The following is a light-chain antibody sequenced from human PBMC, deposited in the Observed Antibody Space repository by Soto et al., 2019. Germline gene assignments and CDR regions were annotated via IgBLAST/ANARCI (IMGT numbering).Light chain of an antibody. V-gene: IGKV2D-29*01. Sequence: DIGMTQSPLSLPVTPGEPASIAGRSSQSLLHSDGNTYLFWYVQKPGQPPQLLIYEVSNRFSEVPDRFSRSVSGTDFTLKISRVDAEDVGVYYCMQSIQLPKTFGPGTKVDIK. J-gene: IGKJ3*01. CDR1: QSLLHSDGNTY. CDR2: EVS. CDR3: MQSIQLPKT.